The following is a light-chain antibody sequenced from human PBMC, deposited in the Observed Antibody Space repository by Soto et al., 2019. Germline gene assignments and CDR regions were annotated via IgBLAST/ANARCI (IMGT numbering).Light chain of an antibody. Sequence: QSALTQPASVSGSPGQSITISCTGTSSDVGGYNYVSWYQQYPGKAPKLMIYEVSYRPSGVSNRFSGSKYGNTASLTISGLQSEDEADYYCSSYTSTNTLVFGGGTKLTVL. V-gene: IGLV2-14*01. J-gene: IGLJ3*02. CDR3: SSYTSTNTLV. CDR1: SSDVGGYNY. CDR2: EVS.